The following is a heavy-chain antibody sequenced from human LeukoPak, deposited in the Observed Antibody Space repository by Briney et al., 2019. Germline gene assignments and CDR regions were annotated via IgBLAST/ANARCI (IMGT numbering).Heavy chain of an antibody. J-gene: IGHJ3*02. CDR1: GGSVGSGSYY. V-gene: IGHV4-61*01. CDR2: IYYSGST. Sequence: SETLSLTCTVSGGSVGSGSYYWSWIRQPPGKGLEWIGYIYYSGSTNYNPSLKSRVTISVDASKNQFSLKLSSVTAADTAVYYCARKYSYGPNDAFAIWGQGTMVTVSS. D-gene: IGHD5-18*01. CDR3: ARKYSYGPNDAFAI.